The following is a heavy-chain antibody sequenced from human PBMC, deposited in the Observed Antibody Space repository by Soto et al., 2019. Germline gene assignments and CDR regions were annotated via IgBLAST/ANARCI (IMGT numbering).Heavy chain of an antibody. Sequence: GGSLRLSCVASGFTFGSHGMHWVRQAPGKGLEWVAVISYDETNEHYVDSVKGRFTISRDNSKSILYLQMNRLRPEDTAVYKCAAEVTSDAFDFWGQGTVVTVS. V-gene: IGHV3-30*03. J-gene: IGHJ3*01. CDR2: ISYDETNE. CDR3: AAEVTSDAFDF. CDR1: GFTFGSHG. D-gene: IGHD2-21*02.